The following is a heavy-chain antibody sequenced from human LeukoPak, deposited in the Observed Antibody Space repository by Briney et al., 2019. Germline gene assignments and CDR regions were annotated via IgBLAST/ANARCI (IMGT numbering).Heavy chain of an antibody. V-gene: IGHV4-39*01. CDR1: GGSISSGSYY. CDR2: IYYSGST. Sequence: SQTLSLTCTVSGGSISSGSYYWGWIRQTPGKGLEWIGSIYYSGSTSYNPSLKSRATIFLDTSRNQFSLKLTSVTAADTAIYYCTRRGDYWGQGTLVTVSS. J-gene: IGHJ4*01. CDR3: TRRGDY.